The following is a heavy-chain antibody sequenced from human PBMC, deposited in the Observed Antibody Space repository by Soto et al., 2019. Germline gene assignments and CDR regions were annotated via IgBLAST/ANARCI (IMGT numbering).Heavy chain of an antibody. CDR1: GGSISSYY. CDR3: ARVVTMVRGVNWFDP. D-gene: IGHD3-10*01. Sequence: ASETLSLTCTVSGGSISSYYWSWIRQPPGKGLEWVGYIYYSGRTNYNPSLTSRVTISVDTSKNQFSLKLSSVTAADTAVYYCARVVTMVRGVNWFDPWGQGTLVTVSS. CDR2: IYYSGRT. J-gene: IGHJ5*02. V-gene: IGHV4-59*01.